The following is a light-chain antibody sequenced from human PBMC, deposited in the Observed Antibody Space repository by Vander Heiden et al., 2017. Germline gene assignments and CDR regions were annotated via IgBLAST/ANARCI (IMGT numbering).Light chain of an antibody. CDR1: AVPRQY. CDR2: KDS. V-gene: IGLV3-25*03. Sequence: SYALTQPPSVAVSPGPTARFTGTGNAVPRQYAYWYQQNPGQAPVLGRYKDSERPSGIPERFSGSSSGTTVTLTISGVQAEDEADYYCQSADSSGTSVVFGGGTKLTVL. J-gene: IGLJ2*01. CDR3: QSADSSGTSVV.